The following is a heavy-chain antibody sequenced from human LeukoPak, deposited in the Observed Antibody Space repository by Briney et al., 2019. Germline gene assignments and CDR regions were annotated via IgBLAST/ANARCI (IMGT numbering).Heavy chain of an antibody. CDR1: GGSVSSGSYY. D-gene: IGHD5-12*01. Sequence: SETLSLTCTVFGGSVSSGSYYWSWIRQPPGKGLEWIGYFYYSGSTNYNPSPKSRVTISVDTSKNQFSLKLRSVTAADTAIYYCARGPLDSGYTYFDYWGQGTLVSVAS. CDR3: ARGPLDSGYTYFDY. J-gene: IGHJ4*02. CDR2: FYYSGST. V-gene: IGHV4-61*01.